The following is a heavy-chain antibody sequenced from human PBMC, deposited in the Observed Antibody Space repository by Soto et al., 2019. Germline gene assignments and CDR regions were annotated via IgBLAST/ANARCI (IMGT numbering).Heavy chain of an antibody. V-gene: IGHV4-59*01. Sequence: PSETLCLTCTVAGGTISNYCWSWLRQPPGKGLEWIGYIYYSGSTNYNPSLKSRVTISVDTSKNQFSLKLSSVTAADTAVYYCARGNGLLGYFDYWGQGTLVTVSS. D-gene: IGHD2-8*01. J-gene: IGHJ4*02. CDR2: IYYSGST. CDR1: GGTISNYC. CDR3: ARGNGLLGYFDY.